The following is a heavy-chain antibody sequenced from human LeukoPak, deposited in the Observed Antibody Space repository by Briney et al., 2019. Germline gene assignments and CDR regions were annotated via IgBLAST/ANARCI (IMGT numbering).Heavy chain of an antibody. Sequence: SETLSLTCTVSGGSISSHYWSWIRQPPGKGLEWIEYIYYSGSTNYNPSLKSRVTISVDTSKNQFSLKLGSVTAADTAVYYCARMRDWFDPWGQGTLVTVSS. CDR3: ARMRDWFDP. CDR2: IYYSGST. CDR1: GGSISSHY. J-gene: IGHJ5*02. V-gene: IGHV4-59*11.